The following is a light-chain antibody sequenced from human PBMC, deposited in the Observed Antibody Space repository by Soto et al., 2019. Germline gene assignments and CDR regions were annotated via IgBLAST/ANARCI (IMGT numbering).Light chain of an antibody. Sequence: DIVMTQSPASLAASLGERLTLNCKSSKSVLYNSNSQNYLAWYQQRPGQPPKLLIYWASTRESGVPDRFSGSVSAKNFNLTISTPQTEDGAFYYWQQYISTPFPFAPGTRVEVK. J-gene: IGKJ3*01. CDR2: WAS. CDR1: KSVLYNSNSQNY. CDR3: QQYISTPFP. V-gene: IGKV4-1*01.